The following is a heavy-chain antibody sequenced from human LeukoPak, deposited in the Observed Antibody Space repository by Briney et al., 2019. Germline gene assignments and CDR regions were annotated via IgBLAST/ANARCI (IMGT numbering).Heavy chain of an antibody. CDR3: SAPQGRGVIYRY. CDR1: GFTFSSYA. CDR2: ISYAGSNK. D-gene: IGHD3-10*01. Sequence: GGSLRLSCAASGFTFSSYAMHWVRQAPGKGLEWVAVISYAGSNKYYADSVKGRFTISRDNSKNTLYLQMNSLRAEDTAVYYCSAPQGRGVIYRYWGQGTLVTVSS. V-gene: IGHV3-30*04. J-gene: IGHJ4*02.